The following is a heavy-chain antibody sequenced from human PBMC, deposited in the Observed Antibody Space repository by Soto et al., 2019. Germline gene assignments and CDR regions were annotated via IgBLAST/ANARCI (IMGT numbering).Heavy chain of an antibody. CDR3: ARAVGFTTGRGYRLFDP. CDR2: IFYSGST. CDR1: GGFISSDQYY. J-gene: IGHJ5*02. Sequence: QLQLQESGPGLVKPSQTLSLTCTVSGGFISSDQYYWSWIRHLPGKGLEWIGHIFYSGSTSYNPSLNGRVTISVHTSKNQFSLKMISATGADTAMYYCARAVGFTTGRGYRLFDPWGQGTPVTVSS. D-gene: IGHD3-10*01. V-gene: IGHV4-31*03.